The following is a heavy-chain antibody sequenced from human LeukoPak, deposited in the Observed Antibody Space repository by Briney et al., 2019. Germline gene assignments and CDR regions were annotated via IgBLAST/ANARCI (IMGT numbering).Heavy chain of an antibody. CDR2: ISYDGSNK. V-gene: IGHV3-30*14. J-gene: IGHJ4*02. D-gene: IGHD3-16*01. CDR3: VIRGYDYVWRGY. Sequence: GGSLRLSCAASGFTFSSYAMHWVRQAPGKGLEWVAVISYDGSNKYYADSVKGRFTISRDNSKNTLYLQMSSLRAEDTAVYYCVIRGYDYVWRGYWGQGTLVTVSS. CDR1: GFTFSSYA.